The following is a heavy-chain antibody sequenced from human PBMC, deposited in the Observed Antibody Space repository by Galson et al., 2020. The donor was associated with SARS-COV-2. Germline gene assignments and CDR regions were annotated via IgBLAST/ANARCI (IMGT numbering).Heavy chain of an antibody. CDR2: ISYDGDNT. J-gene: IGHJ4*02. CDR3: ATDRERVLWGGSFFGY. D-gene: IGHD3-3*01. CDR1: GFTFITYA. V-gene: IGHV3-30*01. Sequence: GGSLRLSCEGSGFTFITYALHWVRQAPGKGLEWLAGISYDGDNTYYADSVRGRFTISRDNSQNSIYLQMTSMRSEDTAVYYCATDRERVLWGGSFFGYWGQGTLVTVSS.